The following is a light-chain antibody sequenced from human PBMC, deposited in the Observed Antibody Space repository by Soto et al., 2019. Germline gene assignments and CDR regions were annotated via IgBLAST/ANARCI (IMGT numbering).Light chain of an antibody. Sequence: EIVLTQSPATLSLSPGERATLSCRASQSVSSYLAWYQQKPGQAPRLLIYDASNRATGIPARFSGSGSGTDFTLTISSLEPEDFAVYYCQQRSNWPPWAINFGGGTKVESK. CDR3: QQRSNWPPWAIN. CDR1: QSVSSY. J-gene: IGKJ4*01. CDR2: DAS. V-gene: IGKV3-11*01.